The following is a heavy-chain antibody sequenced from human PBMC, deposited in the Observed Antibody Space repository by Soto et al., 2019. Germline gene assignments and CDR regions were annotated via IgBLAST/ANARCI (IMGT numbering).Heavy chain of an antibody. D-gene: IGHD1-26*01. V-gene: IGHV3-23*01. CDR2: ISDDGANT. Sequence: GGSLRLSCAASGFPFGENAMSWVRQAPGKGLEWVAGISDDGANTYYADSVKGRFTISRDNSKNTLYLQMNSLRAEDSAVYYCARDPSGSYPYFDYWGQGTLVTVSS. CDR3: ARDPSGSYPYFDY. CDR1: GFPFGENA. J-gene: IGHJ4*02.